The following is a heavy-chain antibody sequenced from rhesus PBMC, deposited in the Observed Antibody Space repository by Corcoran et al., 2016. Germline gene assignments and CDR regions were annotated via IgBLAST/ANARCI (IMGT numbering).Heavy chain of an antibody. J-gene: IGHJ4*01. D-gene: IGHD3-3*01. CDR3: ARGFRDWLFLFDY. Sequence: QVQLQESGPGQVKPSETMSLTGAVSGGSISSNYWSWIRQPPGKGLEWIGYIYGSSGSPYYNPSLKGRVTISTDTSKNQFSLKLSSVTAADTAVYYCARGFRDWLFLFDYWGQGVLVTVSS. CDR1: GGSISSNY. V-gene: IGHV4-160*01. CDR2: IYGSSGSP.